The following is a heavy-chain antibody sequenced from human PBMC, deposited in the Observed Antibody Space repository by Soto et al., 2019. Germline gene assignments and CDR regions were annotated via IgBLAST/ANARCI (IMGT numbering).Heavy chain of an antibody. CDR3: ARVPGVVVSADDAFDI. V-gene: IGHV4-4*02. CDR1: GGSVSSSNW. J-gene: IGHJ3*02. D-gene: IGHD2-21*02. Sequence: QVQLQESGPGLVKPSGTLSLTCAVSGGSVSSSNWWSWVRQSPGRGLEWMGEIYHSRSAHYNPSLKSRACITLDKSRNQFSLRLTSVTAAETAVYYCARVPGVVVSADDAFDIWGPGTRVIVSS. CDR2: IYHSRSA.